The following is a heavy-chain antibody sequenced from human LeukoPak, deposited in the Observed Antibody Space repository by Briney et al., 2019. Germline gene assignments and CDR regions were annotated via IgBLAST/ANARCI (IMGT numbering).Heavy chain of an antibody. CDR3: AGSEYCSCTSCPFDY. CDR1: GYSISSGYY. V-gene: IGHV4-38-2*01. CDR2: IYHSGST. D-gene: IGHD2-2*01. J-gene: IGHJ4*02. Sequence: ASETLSLTCAVSGYSISSGYYWGWIRQPPGKGLEWIGSIYHSGSTYYNPSLKTRVTISVDTSKNQFSLKLSSVTAADTAVYYCAGSEYCSCTSCPFDYWGQGTLVTVSS.